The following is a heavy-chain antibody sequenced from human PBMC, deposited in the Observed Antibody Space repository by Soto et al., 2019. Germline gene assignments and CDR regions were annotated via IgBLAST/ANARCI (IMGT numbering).Heavy chain of an antibody. J-gene: IGHJ5*02. CDR2: IYYSGRT. V-gene: IGHV4-61*08. D-gene: IGHD2-2*02. CDR1: GGSISSGGYS. CDR3: ARGYCSSTICYIWDNWFDP. Sequence: PSETLSLTCAVSGGSISSGGYSWSWIRQPPGKGLEWIGYIYYSGRTNYNPSLKSRVTKSVDTSKNQISLKLNSVTAADTAVYYCARGYCSSTICYIWDNWFDPWGQGTLVTVSS.